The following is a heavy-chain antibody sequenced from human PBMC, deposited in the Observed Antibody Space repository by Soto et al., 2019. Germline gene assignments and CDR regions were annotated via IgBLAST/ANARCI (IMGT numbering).Heavy chain of an antibody. D-gene: IGHD6-13*01. CDR1: GFTFNNYA. V-gene: IGHV3-23*01. CDR2: ISGSAGST. CDR3: AKGDPQQLPSFYYYYYGWDV. J-gene: IGHJ6*02. Sequence: GSLRLSCAASGFTFNNYAMSWVRQAPGKGLEWVSTISGSAGSTYYADSVKGRFTISRDNSKNTVYLQMNSLRAEDTAIYYCAKGDPQQLPSFYYYYYGWDVWGQGTTVTVSS.